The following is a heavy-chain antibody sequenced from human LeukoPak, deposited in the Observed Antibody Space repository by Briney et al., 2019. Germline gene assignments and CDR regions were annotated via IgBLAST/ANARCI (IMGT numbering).Heavy chain of an antibody. D-gene: IGHD6-19*01. Sequence: GASVKVSCKVSGYTLTELSMHWVRQAPGKGLEWMGGLDPEDGETIYEQKFQGRVTMTEDTSTDTAYMELSSLRSEDTAVYYCATDLSGRLVPDYWGRGTLVTVSS. J-gene: IGHJ4*02. V-gene: IGHV1-24*01. CDR2: LDPEDGET. CDR3: ATDLSGRLVPDY. CDR1: GYTLTELS.